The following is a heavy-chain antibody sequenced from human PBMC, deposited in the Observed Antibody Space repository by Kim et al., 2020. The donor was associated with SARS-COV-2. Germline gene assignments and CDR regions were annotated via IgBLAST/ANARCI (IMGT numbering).Heavy chain of an antibody. CDR2: INTNSGNP. J-gene: IGHJ4*02. CDR3: AREAQPLLLRFLEWGGPGFGY. Sequence: ASVKVSCKASGYTFTSYAMNWVRQAPGQGLEWMGWINTNSGNPTYAQGFTGRFVFSLDTSVSTAYLQISSLKAEDTAVYYCAREAQPLLLRFLEWGGPGFGYWGQGTLVTVSS. D-gene: IGHD3-3*01. CDR1: GYTFTSYA. V-gene: IGHV7-4-1*02.